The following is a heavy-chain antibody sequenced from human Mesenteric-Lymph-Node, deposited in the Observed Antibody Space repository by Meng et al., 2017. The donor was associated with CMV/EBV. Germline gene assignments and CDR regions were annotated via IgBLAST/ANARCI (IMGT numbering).Heavy chain of an antibody. CDR2: IYYSGST. D-gene: IGHD2-15*01. V-gene: IGHV4-61*01. Sequence: SETLSLTCTVSGGSVSSGSYYWSWIRQPPGKGLEWIGYIYYSGSTNYNPSLKSRVTISVDTSKNQFSLKLSSVTAADTAVYYCARGLGYCSGGSCYYFDYWGQGTLVTVSS. CDR3: ARGLGYCSGGSCYYFDY. J-gene: IGHJ4*02. CDR1: GGSVSSGSYY.